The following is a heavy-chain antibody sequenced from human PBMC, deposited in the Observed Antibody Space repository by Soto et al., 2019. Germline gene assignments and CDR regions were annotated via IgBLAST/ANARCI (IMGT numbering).Heavy chain of an antibody. CDR1: GGSISSGGYS. V-gene: IGHV4-61*08. D-gene: IGHD3-10*01. Sequence: PSETLSLTCAVSGGSISSGGYSWSWIRPPPGKGLEWIGYIYYSGSTNYNPSLKSRVTISVDTPKNQFSLKLSSVTAADTAVYYCARELFGRSVWFDPWGQGTLVTVSS. J-gene: IGHJ5*02. CDR2: IYYSGST. CDR3: ARELFGRSVWFDP.